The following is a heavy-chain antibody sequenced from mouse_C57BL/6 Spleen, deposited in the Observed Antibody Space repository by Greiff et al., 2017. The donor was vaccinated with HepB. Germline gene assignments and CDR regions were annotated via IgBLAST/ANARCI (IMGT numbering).Heavy chain of an antibody. V-gene: IGHV5-4*01. CDR3: ARDHYGSSSVGGWYFDV. D-gene: IGHD1-1*01. Sequence: EVHLVESGGGLVKPGGSLKLSCAASGFTFSSYAMSWVRQTPEKRLEWVATISDGGSYTYYPDNVKGRFTISRDNAKNNLYLQMSHLKSEDTAMYYCARDHYGSSSVGGWYFDVWGTGTTVTVSS. CDR1: GFTFSSYA. J-gene: IGHJ1*03. CDR2: ISDGGSYT.